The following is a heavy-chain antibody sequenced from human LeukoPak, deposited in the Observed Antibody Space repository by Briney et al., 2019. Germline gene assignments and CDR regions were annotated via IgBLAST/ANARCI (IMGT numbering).Heavy chain of an antibody. V-gene: IGHV4-34*12. CDR3: ASMDTKDDYVSY. CDR1: GGSFSGHS. D-gene: IGHD5-18*01. J-gene: IGHJ4*02. Sequence: SETLSLTCAVYGGSFSGHSWSWIRQPPGKGLEWVGEMIHSGSTNYNPSLKSRVTIPVDTSKNQFSLKVSSVTAADTAVYYCASMDTKDDYVSYWGQGTLVTVSS. CDR2: MIHSGST.